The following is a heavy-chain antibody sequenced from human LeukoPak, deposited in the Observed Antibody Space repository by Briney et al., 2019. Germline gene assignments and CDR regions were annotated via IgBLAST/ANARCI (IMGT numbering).Heavy chain of an antibody. CDR1: GFPFRSYA. D-gene: IGHD6-13*01. CDR3: ARVDFEQLGRPFDY. CDR2: IRYDGSYK. V-gene: IGHV3-30*02. J-gene: IGHJ4*02. Sequence: GGSLRLSCAASGFPFRSYAMHWVRQAPGKGLEWVAFIRYDGSYKYYGDSVKGRFTISRDNSKNTLYLQMHSLRAEDTAVYYCARVDFEQLGRPFDYWGQGTLVTVSS.